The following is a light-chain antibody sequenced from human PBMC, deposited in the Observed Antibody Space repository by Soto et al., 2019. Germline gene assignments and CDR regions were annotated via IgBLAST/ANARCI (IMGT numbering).Light chain of an antibody. CDR2: GAS. CDR3: QQYGSSGT. V-gene: IGKV3-20*01. CDR1: QSVSNNY. Sequence: FVLTQSPGTLSLSPWERAVLSCRASQSVSNNYLAWYQQKPGQAPRLLIYGASNRATGIPDRFSCSGSGTDFTLTISTLEPEDFAVYYCQQYGSSGTFGQGTKVDIK. J-gene: IGKJ1*01.